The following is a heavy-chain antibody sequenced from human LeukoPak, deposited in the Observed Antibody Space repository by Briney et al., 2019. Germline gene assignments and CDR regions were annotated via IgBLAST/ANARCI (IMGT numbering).Heavy chain of an antibody. CDR1: GGSISSSSYY. V-gene: IGHV4-39*01. CDR2: IYYSGST. CDR3: ARRTDNGYDFGQGTFDY. D-gene: IGHD5-12*01. J-gene: IGHJ4*02. Sequence: SETLSLTCTVSGGSISSSSYYWGWIRQPPGKGLEWIGSIYYSGSTYYNPSLKSRVTISVDTSKNQFSLKLSSVTAADTAVYYCARRTDNGYDFGQGTFDYWGQGTLVTVSS.